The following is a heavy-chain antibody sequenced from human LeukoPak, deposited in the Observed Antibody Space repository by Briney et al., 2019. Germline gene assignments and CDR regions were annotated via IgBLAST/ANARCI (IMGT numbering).Heavy chain of an antibody. V-gene: IGHV3-53*01. CDR2: FYVGGAT. Sequence: GGSLRLSCAVSGFSVTNNYMSWVRQAPGKGLEWVSVFYVGGATYYADSVKGRFTISRDNSENTLYLQMKSLRAEDTAVYYCARGDDYNFFDYWGQGTLVTVSS. CDR1: GFSVTNNY. D-gene: IGHD5-24*01. J-gene: IGHJ4*02. CDR3: ARGDDYNFFDY.